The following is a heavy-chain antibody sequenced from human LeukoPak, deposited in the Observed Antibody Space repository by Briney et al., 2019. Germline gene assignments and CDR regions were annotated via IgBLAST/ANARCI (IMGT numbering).Heavy chain of an antibody. V-gene: IGHV3-30*18. CDR2: ITNGGTNK. Sequence: GGSLRLSCAASGFTFSSYGMHWVRQAPGKGLEWVALITNGGTNKYYVDSMKGRFTISRDNSKNTLYLQMNSLRVEDTAVYYCAKERGYYGSGSSLDYWGQGTLVTVSS. J-gene: IGHJ4*02. D-gene: IGHD3-10*01. CDR1: GFTFSSYG. CDR3: AKERGYYGSGSSLDY.